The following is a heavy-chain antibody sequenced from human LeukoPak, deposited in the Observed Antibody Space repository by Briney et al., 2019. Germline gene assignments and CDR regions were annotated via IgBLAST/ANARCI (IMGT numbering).Heavy chain of an antibody. J-gene: IGHJ4*02. V-gene: IGHV3-20*04. CDR2: INWNGGST. D-gene: IGHD3-22*01. CDR1: GFTFDDYG. CDR3: ARGPSYYYDSSGYLFDY. Sequence: VGSLRLSCAASGFTFDDYGMSWVRQAPGKGLEWVSGINWNGGSTGYADSVKGRFTISRDNAKNSLYLQMNSLRAEDTALYYCARGPSYYYDSSGYLFDYWGQGTLVTVSS.